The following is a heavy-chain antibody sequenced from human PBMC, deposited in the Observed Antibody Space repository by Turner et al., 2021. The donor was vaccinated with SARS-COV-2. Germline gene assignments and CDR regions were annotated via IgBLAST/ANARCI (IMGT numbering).Heavy chain of an antibody. CDR2: ISYDGSNK. Sequence: QVLLVESGGGVVQPGRSLRLSCAASGFTFSSYGMHWVRRAPGKVLEGVAVISYDGSNKYYADSVKGRFTISRDNSKNTLYLQMNSLRAEDTAVYYCAKGWLQSGDAFDIWGQGTMVTISS. D-gene: IGHD5-12*01. J-gene: IGHJ3*02. CDR3: AKGWLQSGDAFDI. CDR1: GFTFSSYG. V-gene: IGHV3-30*18.